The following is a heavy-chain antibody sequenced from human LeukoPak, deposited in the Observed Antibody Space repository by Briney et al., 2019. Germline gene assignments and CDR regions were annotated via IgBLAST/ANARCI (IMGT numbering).Heavy chain of an antibody. V-gene: IGHV3-23*01. CDR2: ISGSSRHI. CDR3: AKGRHSSSGMFDY. Sequence: PGGSLRLSCAASGFTFSTYAMSWVRQAPGKGLEWVSIISGSSRHIYYADSVKGRFTISRDNSKNTLYLQMSSLRVEDTAVYYCAKGRHSSSGMFDYWGQGTLVTVSS. J-gene: IGHJ4*02. D-gene: IGHD1-26*01. CDR1: GFTFSTYA.